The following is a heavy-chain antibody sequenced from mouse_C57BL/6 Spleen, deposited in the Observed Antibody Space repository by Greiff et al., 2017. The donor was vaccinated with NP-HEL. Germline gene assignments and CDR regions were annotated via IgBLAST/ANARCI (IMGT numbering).Heavy chain of an antibody. CDR1: GFSLTSYG. CDR3: AKRLGNYEGNAMDY. Sequence: VMLVESGPGLVQPSQSLSITCTVSGFSLTSYGVHWVRQSPGKGLEWLGVIWRGGSTDYNAAFMSRLSITKDNSKSQVFFKMNSLQADDTAIYYCAKRLGNYEGNAMDYWGQGTSVTVSS. V-gene: IGHV2-5*01. CDR2: IWRGGST. D-gene: IGHD2-1*01. J-gene: IGHJ4*01.